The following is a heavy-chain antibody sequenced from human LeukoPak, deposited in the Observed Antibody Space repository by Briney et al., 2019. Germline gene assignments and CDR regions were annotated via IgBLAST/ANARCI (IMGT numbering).Heavy chain of an antibody. D-gene: IGHD1-14*01. CDR2: IIPILGIA. V-gene: IGHV1-69*04. CDR3: AREPGHNWFDP. Sequence: SVKVSCKASGGTFSSYAISWVRQAPGQVLEWMGRIIPILGIANYAQEFQGRVTITADKSTSTAYMELSSLRSEDTAVYYCAREPGHNWFDPWGQGTLVTVSS. J-gene: IGHJ5*02. CDR1: GGTFSSYA.